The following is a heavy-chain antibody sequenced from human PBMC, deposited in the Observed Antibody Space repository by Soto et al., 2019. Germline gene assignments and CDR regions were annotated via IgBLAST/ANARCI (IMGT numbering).Heavy chain of an antibody. J-gene: IGHJ5*02. CDR1: GGTFSSYA. D-gene: IGHD2-15*01. V-gene: IGHV1-69*01. Sequence: QVQLVQSGAEVKKPGSSVKVSCNASGGTFSSYAISWVRQAPGQGLEWMGGIIPIFGTANYAQKLQGRVTIPADESTSTAYIELSSLRSEDTPVDYCARKVAAHNWFDPWGQGTLVTVSS. CDR2: IIPIFGTA. CDR3: ARKVAAHNWFDP.